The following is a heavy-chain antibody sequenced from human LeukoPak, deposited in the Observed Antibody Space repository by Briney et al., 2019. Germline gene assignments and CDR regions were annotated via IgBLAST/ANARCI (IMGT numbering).Heavy chain of an antibody. J-gene: IGHJ4*02. V-gene: IGHV3-30*02. CDR2: TRNDGTNQ. D-gene: IGHD2-15*01. Sequence: GGSLRLSCAASGFTFSNYAMHWVRQAPGKGLEWVAFTRNDGTNQYYADSVKGRFTITRDNSKNTLYLQMNSLRAEDTAVYYCAKDYCSGGSCFGSDYWGQGALVTVSS. CDR3: AKDYCSGGSCFGSDY. CDR1: GFTFSNYA.